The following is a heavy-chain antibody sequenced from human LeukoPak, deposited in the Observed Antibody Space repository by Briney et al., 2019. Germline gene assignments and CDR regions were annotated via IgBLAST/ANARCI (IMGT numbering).Heavy chain of an antibody. CDR3: ARGLIRYYYGSGSYPG. V-gene: IGHV3-48*04. J-gene: IGHJ4*02. Sequence: GGSLRLSCAASGFTFSSYSMNWVRQAPGKGLEWVSYISSSSSTIYYADSVKGRFTISRDNAKNSLYLQMNSLRAEDTAVYYCARGLIRYYYGSGSYPGWGQGTLVTVSS. CDR2: ISSSSSTI. D-gene: IGHD3-10*01. CDR1: GFTFSSYS.